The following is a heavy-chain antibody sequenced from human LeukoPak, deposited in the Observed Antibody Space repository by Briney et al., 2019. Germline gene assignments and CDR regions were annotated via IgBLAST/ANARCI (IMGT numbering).Heavy chain of an antibody. CDR2: IIPILGIA. J-gene: IGHJ6*02. Sequence: SEKVSCKASGGTFSSYAISWVRQATEQSNEGMGRIIPILGIAIYAQKYQGRVTITVDKSTGTAYMELSSLRSEDTAVYYCAKFGEFYGKDVWGQGTTVTVSS. D-gene: IGHD3-10*01. V-gene: IGHV1-69*04. CDR1: GGTFSSYA. CDR3: AKFGEFYGKDV.